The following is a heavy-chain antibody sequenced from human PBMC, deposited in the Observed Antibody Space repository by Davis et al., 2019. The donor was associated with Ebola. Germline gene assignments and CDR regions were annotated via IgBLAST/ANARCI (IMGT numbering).Heavy chain of an antibody. CDR2: INHSGST. Sequence: SETLSLTCAVYAWSFSGYYWSWIRHPPGNGLEWIGEINHSGSTNYNPSLKSRVTISVDTSKNQFSLKLSSETAADTAVYYCARGQLTSNIVVVTASHFDYWGQGTLVTVSS. V-gene: IGHV4-34*01. CDR1: AWSFSGYY. J-gene: IGHJ4*02. CDR3: ARGQLTSNIVVVTASHFDY. D-gene: IGHD2-21*02.